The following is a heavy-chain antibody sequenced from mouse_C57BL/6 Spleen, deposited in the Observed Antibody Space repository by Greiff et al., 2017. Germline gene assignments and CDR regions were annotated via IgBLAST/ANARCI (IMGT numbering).Heavy chain of an antibody. CDR3: ARSYYYGSSSYAMDY. D-gene: IGHD1-1*01. J-gene: IGHJ4*01. Sequence: QVQLQQPGAELVKPGASVKLSCTASGYTFTSYWMQWVKQRPGQGLEWIGEIDPSDSYTNYNQKFKGKATLTVDTSSSTAYMQLSSLTSEDSAVYYCARSYYYGSSSYAMDYWGQGTSVTVSS. CDR1: GYTFTSYW. CDR2: IDPSDSYT. V-gene: IGHV1-50*01.